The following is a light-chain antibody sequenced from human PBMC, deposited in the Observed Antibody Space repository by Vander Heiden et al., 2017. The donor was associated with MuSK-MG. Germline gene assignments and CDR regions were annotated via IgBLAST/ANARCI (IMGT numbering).Light chain of an antibody. CDR1: QDISNY. V-gene: IGKV1-33*01. J-gene: IGKJ3*01. Sequence: IQMTASPSSLSASVGDRVTITCQASQDISNYLKWYQQKPGKAPKLLIYDASNLETGVPSRFRGSGSGKDFTFTISSLQPEEIATYCGQQYDNLFTFGSGTKVDIK. CDR3: QQYDNLFT. CDR2: DAS.